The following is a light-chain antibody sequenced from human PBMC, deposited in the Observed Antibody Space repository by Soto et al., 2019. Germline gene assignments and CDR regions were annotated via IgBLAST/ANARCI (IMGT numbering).Light chain of an antibody. Sequence: QSVLTQPPSVSGAPGQRVTISCTWSSSNIGAGYDVHWYQQLPGTAPKLLIYGNSNRPSGVPDRFSGSKSGTSASLAITGLQPEDEADYYCQSYDSSLTDVFGTGTKLTVL. CDR1: SSNIGAGYD. J-gene: IGLJ1*01. V-gene: IGLV1-40*01. CDR3: QSYDSSLTDV. CDR2: GNS.